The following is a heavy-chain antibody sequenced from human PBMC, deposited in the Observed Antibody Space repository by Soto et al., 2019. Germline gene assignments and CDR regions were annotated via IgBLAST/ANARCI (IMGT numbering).Heavy chain of an antibody. J-gene: IGHJ5*02. CDR3: ARQEAYYDFWSGYYKFDWFDP. Sequence: SETLSLTCTVSGGSISSYYWSWIRQPPGKGLEWIGYIYYSGSTNYNPSLKSRVTISVDTSKNQFSLKLSSVTAADTAVYYCARQEAYYDFWSGYYKFDWFDPWGQGTLVTVSS. CDR1: GGSISSYY. CDR2: IYYSGST. V-gene: IGHV4-59*08. D-gene: IGHD3-3*01.